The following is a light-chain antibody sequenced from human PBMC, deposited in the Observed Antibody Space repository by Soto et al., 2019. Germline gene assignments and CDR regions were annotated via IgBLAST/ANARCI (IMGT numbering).Light chain of an antibody. J-gene: IGKJ3*01. Sequence: EIVLTQSPGTLPLSPGERATLSCTASQSVASSCLAWYQRKPGQAPRLLIHTTSIRATDIPDRFSGSGSGTDFTLTISRLEPEDSAVYYCQQCGGSPLFSFGPGTRVEI. CDR1: QSVASSC. CDR2: TTS. V-gene: IGKV3-20*01. CDR3: QQCGGSPLFS.